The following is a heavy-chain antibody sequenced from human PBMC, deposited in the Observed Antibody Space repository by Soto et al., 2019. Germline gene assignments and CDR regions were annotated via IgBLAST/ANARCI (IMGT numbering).Heavy chain of an antibody. CDR3: ARRVGYSGYGPYYYYGMDV. V-gene: IGHV1-8*01. Sequence: QVQLVQSGAEVKKPGASVKVSCKASGYTFTSYDINWVRQASGQGLEWMGWMNPNSGNTGYAQKFQGRVTMTRNTSISTAYMELSSLRSEDTAVYYCARRVGYSGYGPYYYYGMDVWGQETTVTVSS. CDR1: GYTFTSYD. CDR2: MNPNSGNT. D-gene: IGHD5-12*01. J-gene: IGHJ6*02.